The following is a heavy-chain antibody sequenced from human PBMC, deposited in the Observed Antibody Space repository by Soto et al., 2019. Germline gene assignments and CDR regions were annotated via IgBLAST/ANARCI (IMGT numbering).Heavy chain of an antibody. Sequence: GSLRLSCAASGFNVNSDYMNWVRQTPGKGLEWVASIYSGETTYYADSVRGRFTISSDKSKNTLYFQLSSLRIEDTVVYYCTRDGRGLGRLSLFEYWGQGVLVTVSS. J-gene: IGHJ4*02. CDR2: IYSGETT. CDR3: TRDGRGLGRLSLFEY. CDR1: GFNVNSDY. V-gene: IGHV3-53*01. D-gene: IGHD2-21*02.